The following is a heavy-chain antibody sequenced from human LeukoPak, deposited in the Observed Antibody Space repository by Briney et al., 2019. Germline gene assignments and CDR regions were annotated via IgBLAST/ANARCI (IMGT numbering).Heavy chain of an antibody. CDR1: GYTFSTYA. CDR2: IVVGSGNT. Sequence: SVKVSCKASGYTFSTYAMNWVRQARGQRLEWIGWIVVGSGNTNYAQKFQERVTITRDMSTSTAYMELSSLRSEDTAVYYCAANMPYCSGGSCSYYYYMDVWGKGTTVTISS. D-gene: IGHD2-15*01. V-gene: IGHV1-58*02. J-gene: IGHJ6*03. CDR3: AANMPYCSGGSCSYYYYMDV.